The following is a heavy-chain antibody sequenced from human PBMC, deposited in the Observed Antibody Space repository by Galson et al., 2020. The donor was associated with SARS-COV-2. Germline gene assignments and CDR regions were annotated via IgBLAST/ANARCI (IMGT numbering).Heavy chain of an antibody. CDR3: VRFVADDN. CDR1: GFTFSNYS. D-gene: IGHD2-15*01. CDR2: IHNDGSNT. V-gene: IGHV3-74*01. Sequence: GGSMRLSCAASGFTFSNYSMHWVRQAPGKGLLWVSHIHNDGSNTTYAESVKGRFTISRDNARNTVYLHMNSVRDEDTAVDYCVRFVADDNWGQGTQVTVSP. J-gene: IGHJ4*02.